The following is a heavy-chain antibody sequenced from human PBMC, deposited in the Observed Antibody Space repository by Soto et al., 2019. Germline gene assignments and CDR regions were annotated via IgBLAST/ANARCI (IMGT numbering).Heavy chain of an antibody. J-gene: IGHJ3*02. V-gene: IGHV3-7*03. CDR2: IKQDGSEK. CDR1: GFTFSSYW. D-gene: IGHD3-10*01. Sequence: GGSLRLSCEASGFTFSSYWMSWVRQAPGKGLEWVANIKQDGSEKYYVDSVKGRFTISRDNAKNSLYLQMNGLRAEDTAVYYCAGDRDLKAFDIWGQGTMVTVSS. CDR3: AGDRDLKAFDI.